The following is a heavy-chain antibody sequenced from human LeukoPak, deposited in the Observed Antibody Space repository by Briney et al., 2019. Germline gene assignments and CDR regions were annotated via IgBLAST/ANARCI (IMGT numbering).Heavy chain of an antibody. V-gene: IGHV1-3*01. CDR3: GKSAPSGFDP. CDR2: INAGNGDA. J-gene: IGHJ5*02. CDR1: GYTFTTYA. Sequence: ASVRVSCKASGYTFTTYAIRWGREALGRRLGWMGRINAGNGDAKYSQNFHDRITITSDTSASTVYMELTSLRSEDTAVYYCGKSAPSGFDPWGQGTLVTVSS.